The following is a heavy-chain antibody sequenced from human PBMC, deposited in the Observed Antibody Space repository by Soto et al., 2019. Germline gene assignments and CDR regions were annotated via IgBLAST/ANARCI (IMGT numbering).Heavy chain of an antibody. J-gene: IGHJ5*02. CDR2: IYYSGST. V-gene: IGHV4-30-4*01. CDR1: GGSISSGDYY. CDR3: ARDQSKYYYDSSAHGWFDP. D-gene: IGHD3-22*01. Sequence: QVQLQESGPGLVKPSQTLSLTCTVSGGSISSGDYYWSWIRQPPGKGLEWIGYIYYSGSTYYNPSLKSRVTISVDTSKNHFSLKLSSVTAADTAVYYCARDQSKYYYDSSAHGWFDPWGQGTLVTVSS.